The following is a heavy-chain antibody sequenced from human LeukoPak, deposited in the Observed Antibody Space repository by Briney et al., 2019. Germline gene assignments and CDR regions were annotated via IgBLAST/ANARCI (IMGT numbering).Heavy chain of an antibody. J-gene: IGHJ4*02. V-gene: IGHV4-59*08. CDR1: GGSISSYY. Sequence: LETLSLTCTVCGGSISSYYWSWIRQPPGKGLEWIGYIYYSGSTNYNPSLKSRVTISVDTSKNQFSLKLSSVTAADTAVYYCARHAPLLQYYFDYWGQGTLVTVSS. D-gene: IGHD4-11*01. CDR2: IYYSGST. CDR3: ARHAPLLQYYFDY.